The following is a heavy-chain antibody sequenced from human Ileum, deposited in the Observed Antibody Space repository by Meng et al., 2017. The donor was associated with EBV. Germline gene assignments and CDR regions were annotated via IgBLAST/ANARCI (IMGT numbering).Heavy chain of an antibody. Sequence: QVQRQEPGPALLKPSDTLSLTCTGSGGSVTSGTYYWSWLRQPPGSRLEFIGYVHHTGATNYNPSLVRRATVSVDTSKSQFSLHLTSVTAADTAVYYCARGYSYSYYFYFDYWGQGILVTVSS. D-gene: IGHD1-26*01. J-gene: IGHJ4*02. CDR3: ARGYSYSYYFYFDY. CDR1: GGSVTSGTYY. V-gene: IGHV4-61*01. CDR2: VHHTGAT.